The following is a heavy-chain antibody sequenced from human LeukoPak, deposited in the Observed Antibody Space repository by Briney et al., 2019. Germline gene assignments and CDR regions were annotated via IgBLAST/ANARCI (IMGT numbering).Heavy chain of an antibody. CDR1: GVSVSSATYY. V-gene: IGHV4-61*01. J-gene: IGHJ4*02. Sequence: SETLSLTCTVSGVSVSSATYYWRWIRQPPGKGLEWIDYISYSGYTNYNPSLKSRLTISLDTSKNQFSLKLSSVTAADTAVYYCARYSSGPFDFWGPGTLVTVSS. CDR3: ARYSSGPFDF. CDR2: ISYSGYT. D-gene: IGHD3-10*01.